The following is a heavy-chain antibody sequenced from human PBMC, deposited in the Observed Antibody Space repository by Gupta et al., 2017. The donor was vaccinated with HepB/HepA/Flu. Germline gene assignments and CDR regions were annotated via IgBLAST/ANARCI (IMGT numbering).Heavy chain of an antibody. J-gene: IGHJ4*02. CDR1: GGSFSGNY. Sequence: QVQLQQWGAGLFKPSEILSLICAVYGGSFSGNYWSWVRQSPEKGLEWIGEINPGGIAKYNPSLKSRVTMSRDTSKNHLSLKLSSVTAADTAVYYGARGPLTGTTRQFDDWGQGTQVTVSS. D-gene: IGHD1/OR15-1a*01. CDR3: ARGPLTGTTRQFDD. V-gene: IGHV4-34*01. CDR2: INPGGIA.